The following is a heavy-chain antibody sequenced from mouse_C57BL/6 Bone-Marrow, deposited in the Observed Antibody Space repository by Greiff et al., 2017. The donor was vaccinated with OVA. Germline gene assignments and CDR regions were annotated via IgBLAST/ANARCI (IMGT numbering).Heavy chain of an antibody. J-gene: IGHJ3*01. CDR2: IDPSDSYT. Sequence: VQLQQPGAELVMPGASVKLSCKASGYTFTSYWMHWVKQRPGQGLEWIGEIDPSDSYTNYNQKFKGKSTLTVDKSSSTAYMQLSSLTSEDSAVYYCARPRYGSSYGFAYWGQGTLVTVSA. CDR3: ARPRYGSSYGFAY. D-gene: IGHD1-1*01. CDR1: GYTFTSYW. V-gene: IGHV1-69*01.